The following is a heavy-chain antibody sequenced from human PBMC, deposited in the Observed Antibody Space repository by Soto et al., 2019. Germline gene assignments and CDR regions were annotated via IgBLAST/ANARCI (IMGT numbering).Heavy chain of an antibody. CDR3: LKWAAIGPGLDYFAY. D-gene: IGHD1-26*01. J-gene: IGHJ4*02. V-gene: IGHV5-51*01. CDR1: GYSFTTYW. Sequence: ESLKISCKGPGYSFTTYWIGWVRPMPGKGLEWMGRIYPGDSDIRYSPSFHGQVTISAAKSISTAYLQWSRLKAPDTDMYYCLKWAAIGPGLDYFAYWGRGTLVTVSS. CDR2: IYPGDSDI.